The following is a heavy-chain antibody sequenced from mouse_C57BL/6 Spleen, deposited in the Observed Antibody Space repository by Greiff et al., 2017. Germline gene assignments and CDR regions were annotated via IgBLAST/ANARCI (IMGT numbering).Heavy chain of an antibody. CDR2: IYPRSGNT. CDR3: ARRGVTSWFAY. D-gene: IGHD2-3*01. Sequence: VQLQQSGAELARPGASVQLSCKASGYTFTSYGISWVKQRTGQGLEWIGEIYPRSGNTYYNEKFKGKATLTADKSSSTAYMELRSLTSEDSAVYFCARRGVTSWFAYWGQGTLVTVSA. V-gene: IGHV1-81*01. J-gene: IGHJ3*01. CDR1: GYTFTSYG.